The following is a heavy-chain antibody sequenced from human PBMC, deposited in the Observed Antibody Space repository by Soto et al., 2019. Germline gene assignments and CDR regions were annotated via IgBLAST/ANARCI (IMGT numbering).Heavy chain of an antibody. J-gene: IGHJ3*02. V-gene: IGHV4-59*01. CDR2: IYYSGST. CDR3: ARDGGEYSSSSYAFDI. Sequence: PSETLSLTCTVSGGSISSYYWSWIRQPPGKGLEWIGYIYYSGSTNYNPSLKSRVTISVDTSKNQFSLKLSSVTAADTAVYYCARDGGEYSSSSYAFDIWGQGTMVTGSS. D-gene: IGHD6-6*01. CDR1: GGSISSYY.